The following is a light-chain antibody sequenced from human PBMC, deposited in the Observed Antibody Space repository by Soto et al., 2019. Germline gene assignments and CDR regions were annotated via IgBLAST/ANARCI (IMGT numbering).Light chain of an antibody. Sequence: ETVLTQSPATLSWSPGERATLSCKASQSVSNSYLAWYQQKPVQAPRLLIYGASSRATGIPDRFTGSGSGTDFTLTISRLETEDFAVFYCHQYGSSPQTFGQGTKVDIK. CDR1: QSVSNSY. CDR2: GAS. V-gene: IGKV3-20*01. CDR3: HQYGSSPQT. J-gene: IGKJ1*01.